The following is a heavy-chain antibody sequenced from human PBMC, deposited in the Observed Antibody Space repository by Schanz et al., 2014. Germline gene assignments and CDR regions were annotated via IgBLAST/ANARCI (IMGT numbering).Heavy chain of an antibody. D-gene: IGHD2-2*01. J-gene: IGHJ4*02. Sequence: QVQLQESGPGLVKPSESLSLTCTVSGGSISSYYWSWIRQPPGKGLEWIGYIYYSGSTTYNPSLKSRVTISVDTSKKQFSLNLSSVTAADTAVYYYARGRVVPAAPEFDYWGQGILVTVSS. CDR3: ARGRVVPAAPEFDY. V-gene: IGHV4-59*01. CDR2: IYYSGST. CDR1: GGSISSYY.